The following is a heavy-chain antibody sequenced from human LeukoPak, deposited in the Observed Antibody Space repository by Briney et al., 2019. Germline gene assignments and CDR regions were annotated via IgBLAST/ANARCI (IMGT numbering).Heavy chain of an antibody. CDR2: IYYSGST. D-gene: IGHD2-15*01. J-gene: IGHJ4*02. V-gene: IGHV4-30-4*01. Sequence: MTSETLSLTCTVSGGSISSGDYYWSWIRQPPGKGLEWIGYIYYSGSTYYSPSLKSRVTISVDTSKNQFSLKLSSVTAADTAVYYCAREKTVAAYFDYWGQGTLVTVSS. CDR3: AREKTVAAYFDY. CDR1: GGSISSGDYY.